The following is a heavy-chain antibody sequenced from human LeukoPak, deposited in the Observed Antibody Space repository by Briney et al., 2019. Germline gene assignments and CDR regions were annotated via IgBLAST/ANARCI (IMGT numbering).Heavy chain of an antibody. CDR2: IYHSRST. J-gene: IGHJ4*02. CDR1: GYSISSGYY. CDR3: ARDPDIVVVPAAG. Sequence: SETLSLTCTVSGYSISSGYYWGWIRQPPVKGLEWIGSIYHSRSTYYNPSLKSRVTISVDTSKNQFSLKLSSVTAADTAVYYCARDPDIVVVPAAGWGQGTLVTVSS. V-gene: IGHV4-38-2*02. D-gene: IGHD2-2*01.